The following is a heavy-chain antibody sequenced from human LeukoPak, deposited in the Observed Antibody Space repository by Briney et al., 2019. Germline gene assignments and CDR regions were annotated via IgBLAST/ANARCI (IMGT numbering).Heavy chain of an antibody. J-gene: IGHJ4*02. Sequence: SVKVSCKASGGTFSSYAISWVRQAPGQGLEWMGGVIPIFGTANYAQKFQGRVTITADESTSTAYMELSSLRSEDTAVYYCARELLVAAYFDYWGQGTLVTVSS. CDR3: ARELLVAAYFDY. D-gene: IGHD2-15*01. CDR2: VIPIFGTA. V-gene: IGHV1-69*13. CDR1: GGTFSSYA.